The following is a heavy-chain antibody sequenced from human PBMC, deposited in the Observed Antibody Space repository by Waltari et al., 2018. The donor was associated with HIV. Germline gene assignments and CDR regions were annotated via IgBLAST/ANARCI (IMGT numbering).Heavy chain of an antibody. D-gene: IGHD3-9*01. J-gene: IGHJ4*02. Sequence: EVQLVESGGGFVRPGGTRRLSCKPSGFIFGDFAMHWVRQGPGRGLEWVSGLTWNGVLLGYAASVKGRFTISRDNNKNSLSLQMKSLRPEDTGLYYCVKDVDTGDWLTRSTTGGDFDSWGQGALVTVSS. V-gene: IGHV3-9*01. CDR2: LTWNGVLL. CDR1: GFIFGDFA. CDR3: VKDVDTGDWLTRSTTGGDFDS.